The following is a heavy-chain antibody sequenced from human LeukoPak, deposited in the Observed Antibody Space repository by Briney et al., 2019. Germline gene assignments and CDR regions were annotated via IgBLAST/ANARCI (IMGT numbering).Heavy chain of an antibody. V-gene: IGHV4-59*02. CDR2: IYYSGST. CDR1: GGSVSSYY. J-gene: IGHJ6*03. Sequence: SETLSLTCTVSGGSVSSYYWSWIRQPPGKGLEWIGYIYYSGSTNYNPSLKSRVTISVDTSKNQFSLKLSSVTAADTAVYYCARRRGGDYGMYYYYYMDVWGKGTTVTVSS. CDR3: ARRRGGDYGMYYYYYMDV. D-gene: IGHD4-17*01.